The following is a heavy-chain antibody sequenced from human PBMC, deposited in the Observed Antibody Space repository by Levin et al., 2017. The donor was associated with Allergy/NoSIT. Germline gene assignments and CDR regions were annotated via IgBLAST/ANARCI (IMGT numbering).Heavy chain of an antibody. CDR1: GFIFSDYY. CDR3: TRARQVIVDF. V-gene: IGHV3-11*01. J-gene: IGHJ4*02. CDR2: MSGSGNRI. D-gene: IGHD2-21*01. Sequence: TTGGSLRLSCAASGFIFSDYYMSWIRQAPGKGLEWISYMSGSGNRIFYADSVKGRFTISRDNSKNSLFLQMNSLRGEDTAIYYCTRARQVIVDFWGQGTLVTVSS.